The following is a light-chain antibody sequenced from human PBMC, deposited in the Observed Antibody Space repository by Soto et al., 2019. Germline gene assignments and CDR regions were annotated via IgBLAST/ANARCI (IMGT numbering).Light chain of an antibody. V-gene: IGLV2-14*01. CDR1: SSDFGDHKS. CDR2: EVN. CDR3: SSSTDTSIL. J-gene: IGLJ2*01. Sequence: SVLTQAASVSGSPGQSITISCTGASSDFGDHKSVSWYQHHPGKAPKLIIYEVNYRPSGVSSRFSGSRSGNTASLTISGLQAEDEGHYYCSSSTDTSILFGGGTQLTVL.